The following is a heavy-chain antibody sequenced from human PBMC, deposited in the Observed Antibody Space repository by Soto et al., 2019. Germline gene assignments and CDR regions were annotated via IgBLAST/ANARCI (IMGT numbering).Heavy chain of an antibody. V-gene: IGHV3-72*01. Sequence: EVQLLESGGGLVQPGGSLRLSCAVSGFTLSDHFMDWVRQAPGKGLEWVGRTKHKVSSYATEYAASVKGRFTISRDYSFNSLYLQMSSLRTEDTAVYYCVAYLRYYVHWGQGTLVTVSS. J-gene: IGHJ4*02. D-gene: IGHD3-10*02. CDR2: TKHKVSSYAT. CDR3: VAYLRYYVH. CDR1: GFTLSDHF.